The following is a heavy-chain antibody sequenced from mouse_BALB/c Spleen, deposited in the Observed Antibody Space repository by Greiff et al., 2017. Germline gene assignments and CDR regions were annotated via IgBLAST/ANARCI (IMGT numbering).Heavy chain of an antibody. CDR3: ARGRYGSSLDY. CDR2: INPSTGYT. D-gene: IGHD1-1*01. Sequence: HVQLQESGAELAKPGASVKMSCKASGYTFTSYWMHWVKQRPGQGLEWIGYINPSTGYTEYNQKFKDKATLTADKSSSTAYMQLSSLTSEDSAVYYCARGRYGSSLDYWGQGTTLTVSS. V-gene: IGHV1-7*01. J-gene: IGHJ2*01. CDR1: GYTFTSYW.